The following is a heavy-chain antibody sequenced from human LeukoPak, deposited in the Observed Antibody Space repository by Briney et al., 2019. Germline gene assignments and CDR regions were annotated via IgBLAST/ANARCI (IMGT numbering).Heavy chain of an antibody. J-gene: IGHJ4*01. V-gene: IGHV3-23*01. Sequence: GGSMRLSYAASGFTFSSYAMSWVRQAPGKGLERVSAISGSGGSTYYADTVKGRFTISRDNSKNTLYLQMNSVRAEDTAVYYCANSATTCFDYWGHLTLVTVSS. CDR1: GFTFSSYA. CDR2: ISGSGGST. CDR3: ANSATTCFDY. D-gene: IGHD5-12*01.